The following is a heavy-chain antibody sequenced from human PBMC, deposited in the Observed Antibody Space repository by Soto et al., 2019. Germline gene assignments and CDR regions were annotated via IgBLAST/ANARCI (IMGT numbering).Heavy chain of an antibody. Sequence: QLQLQESGPGLVKPSETLSLTCTVSGCSISSSSYYWGWIRQPPGKGLEWIGSIYYSGSTYYNPSLKSLVTISVDTSKKQFSLKLSSVTAADTAVYYCARGLTMIGYNWFDPWGQGTLVTVSS. CDR3: ARGLTMIGYNWFDP. CDR1: GCSISSSSYY. D-gene: IGHD3-22*01. V-gene: IGHV4-39*01. J-gene: IGHJ5*02. CDR2: IYYSGST.